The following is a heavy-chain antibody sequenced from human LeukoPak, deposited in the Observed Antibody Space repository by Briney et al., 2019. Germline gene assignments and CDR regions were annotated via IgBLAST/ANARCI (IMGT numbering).Heavy chain of an antibody. J-gene: IGHJ4*02. V-gene: IGHV1-69*04. CDR3: ASPGGFTDY. Sequence: RASVTVSFKASGGTFSSYAISWVRQAPGQGLEWMGRIIPILGIANYAQKFQGRVTITADKSTSTAYMELSSLRSEDTAVYYCASPGGFTDYWGQGTLVTVSS. D-gene: IGHD3-10*01. CDR1: GGTFSSYA. CDR2: IIPILGIA.